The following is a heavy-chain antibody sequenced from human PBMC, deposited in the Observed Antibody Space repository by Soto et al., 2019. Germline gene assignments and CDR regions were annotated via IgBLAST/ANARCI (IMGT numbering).Heavy chain of an antibody. D-gene: IGHD1-26*01. V-gene: IGHV4-39*01. CDR1: GGSISSSSYY. Sequence: SETLSLTCTVSGGSISSSSYYWGWIRQPPGKGLEWIGSIYYSGSTYYNPSLKSRVTISVDTSKNQFSLKLSSVTAADTAVYYCASLHSGSYFDYWGQGTLVTVSS. CDR2: IYYSGST. CDR3: ASLHSGSYFDY. J-gene: IGHJ4*02.